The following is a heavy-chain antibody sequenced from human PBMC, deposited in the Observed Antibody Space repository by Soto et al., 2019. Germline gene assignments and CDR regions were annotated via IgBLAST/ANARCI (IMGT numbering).Heavy chain of an antibody. CDR1: GFTFSSYA. CDR3: AKWHTYNYDSLAYAGFDC. Sequence: PVGSLRLSCAASGFTFSSYAMTWVRQAPGKGLEWVSAISGGGVTYYADSVKGQFTISRDTSKNTVYLQMNSLRAEDTATYYCAKWHTYNYDSLAYAGFDCWGPGTQVTVSS. D-gene: IGHD3-22*01. J-gene: IGHJ4*02. CDR2: ISGGGVT. V-gene: IGHV3-23*01.